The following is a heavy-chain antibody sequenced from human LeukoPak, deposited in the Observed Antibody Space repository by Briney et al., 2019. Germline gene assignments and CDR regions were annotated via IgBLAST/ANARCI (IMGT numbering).Heavy chain of an antibody. J-gene: IGHJ4*02. Sequence: HPGGSLRLSCAASGFTFSSYGMHWVRQAPGKGLEWVAVISYDGSNKYYADSVKGRFTISRDNSKNTLYLQMNSLRAEDTAVYYCAKDYGGNGYYFDSWGQGTLVTVSS. V-gene: IGHV3-30*18. CDR3: AKDYGGNGYYFDS. CDR1: GFTFSSYG. D-gene: IGHD4-23*01. CDR2: ISYDGSNK.